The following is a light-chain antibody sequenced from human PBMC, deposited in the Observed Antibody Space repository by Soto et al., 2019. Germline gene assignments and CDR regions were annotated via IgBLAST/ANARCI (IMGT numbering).Light chain of an antibody. J-gene: IGLJ2*01. Sequence: QSVLTQSPSVSGAPGQRVTISCTGSGSNIGAGYDVHWYQQLPGAAPKVVIYGNTNRPSGVPDRFSGSKSGTSASLAFTGLRADDEADYYCQSYDRSLSGHVVFGGGTQLTVL. CDR2: GNT. CDR1: GSNIGAGYD. V-gene: IGLV1-40*01. CDR3: QSYDRSLSGHVV.